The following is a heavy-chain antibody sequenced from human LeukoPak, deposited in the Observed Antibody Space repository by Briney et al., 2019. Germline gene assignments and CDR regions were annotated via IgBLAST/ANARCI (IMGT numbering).Heavy chain of an antibody. CDR1: GYTFTSYY. D-gene: IGHD3-10*01. J-gene: IGHJ4*02. V-gene: IGHV1-46*01. CDR3: ARDRITMVRGVSLWDY. CDR2: INPSGGST. Sequence: ASVKVSCKASGYTFTSYYMHWVRQAPGQGLEWMGIINPSGGSTSYAQKFQGRVTMTRDTSTSTAYMELSSLRSEDTAVYYCARDRITMVRGVSLWDYWGQGTLVTVSS.